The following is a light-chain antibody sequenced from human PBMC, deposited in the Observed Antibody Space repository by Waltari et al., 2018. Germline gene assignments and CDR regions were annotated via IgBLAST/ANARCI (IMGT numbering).Light chain of an antibody. CDR2: DVS. V-gene: IGLV2-14*01. CDR1: SSDVGGYHY. J-gene: IGLJ1*01. CDR3: SSYTSSSTSYV. Sequence: QSALTQPASVSGSPGQSITISCTGTSSDVGGYHYVSWYQQHPGKAPKLMIYDVSKRPSGVSNRFSGSKSGNTASLTISVLQAEDEADYYCSSYTSSSTSYVFGTGTKVTVL.